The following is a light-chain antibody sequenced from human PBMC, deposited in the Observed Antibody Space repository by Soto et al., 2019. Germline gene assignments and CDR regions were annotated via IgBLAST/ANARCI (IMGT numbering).Light chain of an antibody. V-gene: IGKV1-5*01. CDR1: QGISDW. CDR3: QHYNGYSEA. Sequence: DLQMTQSPSTLSASVGDRITITCRASQGISDWLAWYQQRPGKAPKLLIYDVSTLNSGVPSRFSVSGSGTEFTLTISSLQPDDCATYDGQHYNGYSEAFGQGTKVDIK. J-gene: IGKJ1*01. CDR2: DVS.